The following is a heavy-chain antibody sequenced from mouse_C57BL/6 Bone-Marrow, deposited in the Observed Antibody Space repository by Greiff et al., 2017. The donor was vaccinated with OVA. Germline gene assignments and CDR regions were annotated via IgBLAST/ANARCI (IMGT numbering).Heavy chain of an antibody. CDR3: ARGLLRPLYYYAMDY. CDR2: IHPNSGST. CDR1: GYTFTSYW. J-gene: IGHJ4*01. Sequence: QVQLQQPGAELVKPGASVKLSCKASGYTFTSYWMHWVKQRPGQGLEWIGMIHPNSGSTNYNEKFKSKATLTVDKSSSTAYMQRSSLTSEDSAVYYCARGLLRPLYYYAMDYWGQGTSVTVSS. V-gene: IGHV1-64*01. D-gene: IGHD1-2*01.